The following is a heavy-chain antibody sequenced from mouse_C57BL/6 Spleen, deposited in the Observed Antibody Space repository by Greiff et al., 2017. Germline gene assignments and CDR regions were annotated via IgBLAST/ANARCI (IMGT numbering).Heavy chain of an antibody. CDR1: GFTFTDYY. CDR3: ARYGSGQGYAMDY. J-gene: IGHJ4*01. D-gene: IGHD3-3*01. Sequence: KLVESGGGLVQPGGSLSLSCAASGFTFTDYYMSWVRQPPGKALEWLGFIRNKANGYTTEYSASVKGRFTISRDNSQSILYLQMNALRAEDSATYYCARYGSGQGYAMDYWGQGTSVTVSS. CDR2: IRNKANGYTT. V-gene: IGHV7-3*01.